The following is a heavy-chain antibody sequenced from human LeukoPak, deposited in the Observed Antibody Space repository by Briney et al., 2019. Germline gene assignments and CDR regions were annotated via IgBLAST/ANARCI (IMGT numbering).Heavy chain of an antibody. CDR3: AREGFRRFTIFGVVSKAGWFDP. V-gene: IGHV4-61*02. CDR2: IYTSGST. J-gene: IGHJ5*02. CDR1: GGSISSGSYY. Sequence: SETLSLTCTVSGGSISSGSYYWRWIRQPAGKGLERIGRIYTSGSTNYNPSLKSRVTISVDTSKNQFSLKLSSVTAADTAVYYCAREGFRRFTIFGVVSKAGWFDPWSQGTLVTVSS. D-gene: IGHD3-3*01.